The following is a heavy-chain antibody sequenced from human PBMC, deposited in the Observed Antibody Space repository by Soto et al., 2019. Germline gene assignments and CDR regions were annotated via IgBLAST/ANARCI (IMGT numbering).Heavy chain of an antibody. Sequence: EVQLVESGGGLVQPRGSLRLYCATSGFTFSNYWMHWVRQAPGKGPVWVSRINEDESNTNYADSVKGRFTISRDNAKNTLYLQMNSLRAEDTAVYYCARGLFLDYWGQGTRVTVSS. CDR2: INEDESNT. CDR1: GFTFSNYW. J-gene: IGHJ4*02. V-gene: IGHV3-74*01. CDR3: ARGLFLDY. D-gene: IGHD3-3*01.